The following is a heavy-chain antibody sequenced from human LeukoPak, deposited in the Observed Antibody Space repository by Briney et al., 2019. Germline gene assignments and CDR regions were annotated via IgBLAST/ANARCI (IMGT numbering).Heavy chain of an antibody. D-gene: IGHD5-18*01. CDR2: IDREDGQT. J-gene: IGHJ4*02. CDR1: GYTLTEIS. CDR3: ATVGYGYGAFDY. V-gene: IGHV1-24*01. Sequence: ASMKVSCKVSGYTLTEISMYWVRQAPGKGLEWMGGIDREDGQTIYAQKFQGRVTMTEDTSAGTAYMEVSRLTSEDTAFYYCATVGYGYGAFDYWGQGTLVTVSS.